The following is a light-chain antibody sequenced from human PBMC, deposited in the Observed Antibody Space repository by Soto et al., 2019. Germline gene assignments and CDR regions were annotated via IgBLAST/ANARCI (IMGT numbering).Light chain of an antibody. CDR1: QTISSW. CDR3: LQHNSYPLT. Sequence: DIQMTQSPSTLSGSVGDRVTITFRASQTISSWLAWYQQKPGKAPKLLIYKASTIKSGVPSRFSGSGSGTEFTLTISSLQPEDFATYYCLQHNSYPLTFGGGTKVDIK. CDR2: KAS. V-gene: IGKV1-5*03. J-gene: IGKJ4*01.